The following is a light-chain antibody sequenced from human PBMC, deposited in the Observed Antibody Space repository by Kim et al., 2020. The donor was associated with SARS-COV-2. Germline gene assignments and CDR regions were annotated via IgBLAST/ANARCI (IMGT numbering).Light chain of an antibody. CDR1: QKIGGF. CDR2: TAS. CDR3: QQIYDPPLT. Sequence: DIQMTQSPSSLSASVGDTVTITCRASQKIGGFLNWYQQKPGKAPNLLIFTASSLQGGVPSRFSGSGSGADFTLTISSLQPEDFATYFCQQIYDPPLTFGGGNKVDIK. V-gene: IGKV1-39*01. J-gene: IGKJ4*01.